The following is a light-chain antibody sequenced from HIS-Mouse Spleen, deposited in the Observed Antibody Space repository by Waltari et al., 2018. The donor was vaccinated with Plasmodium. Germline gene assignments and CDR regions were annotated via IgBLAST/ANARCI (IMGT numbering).Light chain of an antibody. J-gene: IGLJ3*02. CDR1: SSDVGSYNL. V-gene: IGLV2-23*03. Sequence: QSALTQPASVSGSPGQSITISCTGTSSDVGSYNLVSWYQQHPGKAPELMIYEGSKRPVGVSNVFSGSKSGNTASLTSSGLQAEDEADYYCCSYAGSSTVVFCGGTKLTVL. CDR2: EGS. CDR3: CSYAGSSTVV.